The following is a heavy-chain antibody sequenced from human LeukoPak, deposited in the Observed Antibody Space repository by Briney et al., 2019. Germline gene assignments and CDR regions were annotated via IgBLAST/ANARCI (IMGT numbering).Heavy chain of an antibody. Sequence: GASVKVSCKASGYTFTSYAMNWVRQAPGQGLEWMGWINTNTGNPTYAQGFTGRFVFSLDTSVSTAYLQISGLKAEDTAVYYCASTYYDILTGYWLNWFDPWGQGTLVTVSS. CDR3: ASTYYDILTGYWLNWFDP. CDR1: GYTFTSYA. D-gene: IGHD3-9*01. CDR2: INTNTGNP. J-gene: IGHJ5*02. V-gene: IGHV7-4-1*02.